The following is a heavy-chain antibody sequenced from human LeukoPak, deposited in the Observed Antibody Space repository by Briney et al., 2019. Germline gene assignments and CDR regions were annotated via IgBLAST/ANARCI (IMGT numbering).Heavy chain of an antibody. J-gene: IGHJ4*02. Sequence: GASVKVSCKVSGYTLTELSMHWVRQAPGKGLEWMGGFDPEDGETIYAQKFQGRLTMTEDTSTDTAYMELSRLRSDDTAVYYCARGPVRTIFGVVIGIYFDYWGQGTLVTVSS. D-gene: IGHD3-3*01. CDR1: GYTLTELS. CDR2: FDPEDGET. CDR3: ARGPVRTIFGVVIGIYFDY. V-gene: IGHV1-24*01.